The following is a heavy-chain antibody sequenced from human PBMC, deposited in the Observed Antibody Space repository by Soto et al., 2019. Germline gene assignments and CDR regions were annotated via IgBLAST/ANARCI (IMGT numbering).Heavy chain of an antibody. J-gene: IGHJ4*02. CDR1: GYTFTGYA. CDR2: INAGNGNT. CDR3: ARAVAVAADFDY. Sequence: GGSLRLSCAASGYTFTGYAMHWVRQAPGQRLEWMGWINAGNGNTKYSQKFQGRVTITRDTSASTAYMELSSLRSEDTAVYYCARAVAVAADFDYWGQGTLVTVSS. D-gene: IGHD6-19*01. V-gene: IGHV1-3*01.